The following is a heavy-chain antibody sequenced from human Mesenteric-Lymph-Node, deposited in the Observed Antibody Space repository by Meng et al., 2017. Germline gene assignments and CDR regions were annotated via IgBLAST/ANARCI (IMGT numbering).Heavy chain of an antibody. CDR1: GFTFSRAS. CDR2: VKSRSEGGTA. Sequence: GESLKISCAASGFTFSRASMTWVRQAPGKGLEWVGRVKSRSEGGTADYGPLVKGRFSITRDDSTNTLFLQMDTVRAEDTGLYYCATSYYDSSDAFDIWGQGTMVTVSS. D-gene: IGHD3-16*01. J-gene: IGHJ3*02. V-gene: IGHV3-15*01. CDR3: ATSYYDSSDAFDI.